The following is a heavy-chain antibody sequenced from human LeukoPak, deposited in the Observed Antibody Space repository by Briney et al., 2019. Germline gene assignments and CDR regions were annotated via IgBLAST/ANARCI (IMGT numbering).Heavy chain of an antibody. D-gene: IGHD3-3*01. J-gene: IGHJ4*02. CDR2: VSSDGINT. V-gene: IGHV3-23*01. CDR1: GFTFSNFA. Sequence: QTGGSLRLSCSASGFTFSNFAMSWVRQAPGKGLEWVSAVSSDGINTYYTDSLKGRFTVFRDNSKNTVFLQMHSLTAEDTAVYYCAKPFGFLEWLYGGYFDSWGQGTLVTVSS. CDR3: AKPFGFLEWLYGGYFDS.